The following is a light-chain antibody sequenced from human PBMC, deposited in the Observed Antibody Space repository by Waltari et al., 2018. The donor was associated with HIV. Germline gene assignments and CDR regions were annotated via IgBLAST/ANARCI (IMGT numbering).Light chain of an antibody. J-gene: IGKJ2*01. CDR2: TAS. Sequence: DIQMTQSPSSLSASVGDRVTITCRASQSITSYLNWYQQRPGKAPNLLIYTASNLQSGVPSRCSGNGSGADFTLTISNLQPEDFATYSCQQSYTTPYTFGQGTKLEIK. V-gene: IGKV1-39*01. CDR3: QQSYTTPYT. CDR1: QSITSY.